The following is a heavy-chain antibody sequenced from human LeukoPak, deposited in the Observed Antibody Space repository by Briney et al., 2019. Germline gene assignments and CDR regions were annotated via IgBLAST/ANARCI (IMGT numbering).Heavy chain of an antibody. CDR2: IRTYNGNT. V-gene: IGHV1-18*01. CDR3: ARYLGYCSTSSCFEFDY. Sequence: WASVKVSCKASGYTFTSYGIGWVRQAPGQGLEWMGWIRTYNGNTYYAQNLQGRVTMTTDKSTSTAYMELRSLRSDDTAVYYCARYLGYCSTSSCFEFDYWAQGTLVTVSS. J-gene: IGHJ4*02. CDR1: GYTFTSYG. D-gene: IGHD2-2*01.